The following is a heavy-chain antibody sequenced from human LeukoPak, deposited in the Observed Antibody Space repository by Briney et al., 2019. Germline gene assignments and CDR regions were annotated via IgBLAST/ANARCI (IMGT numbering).Heavy chain of an antibody. J-gene: IGHJ4*02. Sequence: SETLSLTCAVYGGSFSGYYWSWIRQPPGKGLEWIGEINHSGSTNCNPSLKSRVTISVDTSKNQFSLKLSSVTAADTAVYYCARGNDYSNYGYWGQGTLVTVSS. D-gene: IGHD4-11*01. CDR2: INHSGST. CDR3: ARGNDYSNYGY. CDR1: GGSFSGYY. V-gene: IGHV4-34*01.